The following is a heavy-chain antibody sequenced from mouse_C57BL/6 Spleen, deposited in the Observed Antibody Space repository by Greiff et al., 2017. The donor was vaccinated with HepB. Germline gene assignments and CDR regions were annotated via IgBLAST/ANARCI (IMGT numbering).Heavy chain of an antibody. Sequence: QVQLQQSGAELVRPGASVKMSCKASGYTFTSYNMHWVKQTPRQGLEWIVAIYPGNGDTSYNQKLKGTATLTVDKSSSTAYMQLSNLTSENSAVYFCAKDGSLYFDYWGQGTTLTVSS. J-gene: IGHJ2*01. CDR3: AKDGSLYFDY. D-gene: IGHD1-1*02. CDR2: IYPGNGDT. CDR1: GYTFTSYN. V-gene: IGHV1-12*01.